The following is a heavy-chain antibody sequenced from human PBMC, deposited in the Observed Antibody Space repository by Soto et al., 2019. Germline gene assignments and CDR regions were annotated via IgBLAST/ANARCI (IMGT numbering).Heavy chain of an antibody. CDR1: GYTFTSYG. CDR2: ISAYNGNT. D-gene: IGHD3-16*02. V-gene: IGHV1-18*01. CDR3: ARVGDFVYYDYVWGNYRYAYFDY. Sequence: QVQLVQSGAEVKKPGASVKVSCKASGYTFTSYGISWVRQAPGQGLEWMGWISAYNGNTKYAQKLQGRITMTTDTSTSTAYMELRSLRSDDTSVYYCARVGDFVYYDYVWGNYRYAYFDYWGQGTLVTISS. J-gene: IGHJ4*02.